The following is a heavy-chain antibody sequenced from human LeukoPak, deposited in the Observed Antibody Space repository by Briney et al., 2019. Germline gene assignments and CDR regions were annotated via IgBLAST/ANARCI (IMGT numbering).Heavy chain of an antibody. CDR1: GFTFSSYW. Sequence: PGGSLRLSCAASGFTFSSYWMSWVRQAPGKGLEWVANIKQDGSEKCYVDSVKGRFTISRDNAKNSLYLQMNSLRAEDTAVYYCARDQGQWLRNDAFDIWGQGTMVTVSS. J-gene: IGHJ3*02. D-gene: IGHD5-12*01. CDR2: IKQDGSEK. V-gene: IGHV3-7*01. CDR3: ARDQGQWLRNDAFDI.